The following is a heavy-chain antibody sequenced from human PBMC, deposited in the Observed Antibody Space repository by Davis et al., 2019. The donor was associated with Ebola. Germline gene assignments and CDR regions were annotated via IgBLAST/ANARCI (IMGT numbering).Heavy chain of an antibody. CDR1: GYTFTSYD. CDR3: ARRVGARSGFDS. J-gene: IGHJ4*02. D-gene: IGHD1-26*01. CDR2: MNPNSGNT. Sequence: ASVKVSCKASGYTFTSYDINWVRQATGQGLEWMGWMNPNSGNTVYAQKFQGRITMTRNISISTAYMELSSLRSDDTAVYYCARRVGARSGFDSWGQGSLVTVSS. V-gene: IGHV1-8*01.